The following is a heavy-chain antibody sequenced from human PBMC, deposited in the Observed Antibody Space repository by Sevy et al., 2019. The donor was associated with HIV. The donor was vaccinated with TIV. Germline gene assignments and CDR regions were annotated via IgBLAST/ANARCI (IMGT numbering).Heavy chain of an antibody. Sequence: SETLSLTCNVSGASIRSYSWTWIRQPPGKGLEWIGNIFYRGTTDYNPSLKSRVTISVDTSQNQVSLWLNSVTASDTAVYFCARLECSGEDNCYNHWGQGTPVTVSS. CDR2: IFYRGTT. CDR1: GASIRSYS. J-gene: IGHJ5*02. D-gene: IGHD2-15*01. CDR3: ARLECSGEDNCYNH. V-gene: IGHV4-59*01.